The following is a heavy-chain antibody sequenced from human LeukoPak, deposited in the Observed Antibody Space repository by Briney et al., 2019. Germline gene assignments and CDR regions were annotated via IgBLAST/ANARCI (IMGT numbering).Heavy chain of an antibody. J-gene: IGHJ3*01. V-gene: IGHV4-59*01. Sequence: SIGSTNYNPSIKSRVTVSVDASKNQFSLKLSSVTAADTAVYYCARDYGSGAFDLWGQGTMVTVSS. CDR2: SIGST. CDR3: ARDYGSGAFDL. D-gene: IGHD3-10*01.